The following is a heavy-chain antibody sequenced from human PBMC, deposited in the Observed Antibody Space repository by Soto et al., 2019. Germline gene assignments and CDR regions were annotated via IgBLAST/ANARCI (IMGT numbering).Heavy chain of an antibody. CDR1: GGTFSSYA. CDR2: IIPIFGTA. J-gene: IGHJ6*02. Sequence: WASVKVSCKASGGTFSSYAISWVRQAPGQGLEWMGGIIPIFGTANYAQKFQGRVTITADESTSTAYMELSSLRSEDTAVYYCARLGGYSYGYDYYYGMDVWGQGTTVTVSS. CDR3: ARLGGYSYGYDYYYGMDV. V-gene: IGHV1-69*13. D-gene: IGHD5-18*01.